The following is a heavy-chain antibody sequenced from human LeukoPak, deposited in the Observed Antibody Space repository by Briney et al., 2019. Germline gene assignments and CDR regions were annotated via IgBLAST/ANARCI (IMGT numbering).Heavy chain of an antibody. J-gene: IGHJ4*02. CDR3: ATLPAATGRYFDY. Sequence: GESLKISCKGSGYSFTSYWIGWVRQMPGKGLEWMGIIYPGDSDTRYSPSFQGQVTISADKSVSTAYLQWSSLKASDTAMYYCATLPAATGRYFDYWGQGTLVTVSS. V-gene: IGHV5-51*01. D-gene: IGHD2-2*01. CDR2: IYPGDSDT. CDR1: GYSFTSYW.